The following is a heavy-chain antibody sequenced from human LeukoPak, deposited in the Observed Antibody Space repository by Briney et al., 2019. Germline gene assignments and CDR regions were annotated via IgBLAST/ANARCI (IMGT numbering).Heavy chain of an antibody. CDR2: ISDIGSI. J-gene: IGHJ4*02. CDR1: GGSISSYY. D-gene: IGHD2-8*02. Sequence: SETLSLTCTVSGGSISSYYWSWIRQPPGKGPEWIAYISDIGSINYNPSLKSRVTISLDTSKNQFSLKLSSVTAADTAVYYCAGHHPRNTVDFWGQGTLVTVSS. V-gene: IGHV4-59*08. CDR3: AGHHPRNTVDF.